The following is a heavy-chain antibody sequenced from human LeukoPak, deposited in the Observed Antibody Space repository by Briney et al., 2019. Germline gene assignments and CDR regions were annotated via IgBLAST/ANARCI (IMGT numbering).Heavy chain of an antibody. CDR3: ARDGYYYDSSGYYSDY. D-gene: IGHD3-22*01. J-gene: IGHJ4*02. CDR1: GFTFSDYY. Sequence: GGSLRLSCAASGFTFSDYYMSWLRQAPGKGLEWVSYISSSGSTIYYADSVKGRFTISRDNAKNSLYLQMNSLRAEDTAVYYCARDGYYYDSSGYYSDYWGQGTLVTVSS. V-gene: IGHV3-11*01. CDR2: ISSSGSTI.